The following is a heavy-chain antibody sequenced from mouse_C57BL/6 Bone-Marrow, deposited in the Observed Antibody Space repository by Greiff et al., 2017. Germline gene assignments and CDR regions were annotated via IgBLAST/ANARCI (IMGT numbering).Heavy chain of an antibody. Sequence: VKLMESGPGLVQPSQSLSITCTVSGFSLTSYGVHWVRQSPGKGLEWLGVIWRGGSTDYNAAFMSRLSITKDNSKSQVFFKMNSLQADDTAIYYCAKNSYSNYGFAYWGQGTLVTVSA. CDR2: IWRGGST. J-gene: IGHJ3*01. V-gene: IGHV2-5*01. CDR1: GFSLTSYG. CDR3: AKNSYSNYGFAY. D-gene: IGHD2-5*01.